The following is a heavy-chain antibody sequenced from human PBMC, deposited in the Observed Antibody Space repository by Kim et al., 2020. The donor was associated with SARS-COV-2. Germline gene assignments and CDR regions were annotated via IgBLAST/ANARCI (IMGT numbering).Heavy chain of an antibody. CDR1: GFTFSNAW. CDR3: TTYYGDYEPFDY. J-gene: IGHJ4*02. D-gene: IGHD4-17*01. Sequence: GGSLRLSCAASGFTFSNAWMSWVRQAPGKGLEWVGRIKSKTDGGTTDYAAPVKGRFTISRDDSKNTLYLQMNSLKTEDTAVYYCTTYYGDYEPFDYWGQGTLVTVSS. CDR2: IKSKTDGGTT. V-gene: IGHV3-15*01.